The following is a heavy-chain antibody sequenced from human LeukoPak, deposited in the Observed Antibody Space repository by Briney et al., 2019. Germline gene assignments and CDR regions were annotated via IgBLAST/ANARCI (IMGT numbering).Heavy chain of an antibody. D-gene: IGHD5-18*01. J-gene: IGHJ4*02. CDR2: ISAYNGNT. CDR3: ARGGYSYGSYYFDY. CDR1: GYTFTSYA. Sequence: EASVKVSCKASGYTFTSYAMNWVRQAPGQGLEWMGWISAYNGNTNYAQKLQGRVTMTTDTSTSTAYMELRSLRSDDTAVYYCARGGYSYGSYYFDYWGQGTLVTVSS. V-gene: IGHV1-18*01.